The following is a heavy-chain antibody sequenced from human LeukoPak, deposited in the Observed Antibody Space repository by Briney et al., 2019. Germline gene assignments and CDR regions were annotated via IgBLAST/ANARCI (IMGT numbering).Heavy chain of an antibody. CDR3: ARGRGSYFDY. V-gene: IGHV3-73*01. Sequence: GGSLKLSCAASGFTFSGSAMHWVRQASGKGLEWVGRIRSKADSYATTYAASVKGRFAISRDESKNTAYLHMNSLKTEDTAVYYCARGRGSYFDYWGQGTLVTVSS. CDR1: GFTFSGSA. CDR2: IRSKADSYAT. D-gene: IGHD3-10*01. J-gene: IGHJ4*02.